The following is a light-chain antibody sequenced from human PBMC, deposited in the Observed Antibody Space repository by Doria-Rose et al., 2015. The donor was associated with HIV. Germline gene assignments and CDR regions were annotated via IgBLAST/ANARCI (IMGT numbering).Light chain of an antibody. CDR1: QSLLYTSKNY. CDR3: QQYYDTPS. CDR2: CAS. J-gene: IGKJ3*01. Sequence: DIRMTQSPESLGMSLGERATLNCKSNQSLLYTSKNYLAWYQQKPGQPPKLLIYCASTRQSGVPGRFSGSGSGTDFTLTISSLEAEDVAVYYCQQYYDTPSFGPGTTVDIK. V-gene: IGKV4-1*01.